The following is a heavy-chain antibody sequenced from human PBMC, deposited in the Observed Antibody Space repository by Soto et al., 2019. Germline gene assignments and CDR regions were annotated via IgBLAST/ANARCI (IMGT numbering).Heavy chain of an antibody. J-gene: IGHJ5*02. CDR3: AKVGVLRTNFRWFDL. V-gene: IGHV3-21*01. D-gene: IGHD2-8*01. Sequence: GGSLRLSCAASGFAFQTYTMEWLRQPPGKGLEWVSSITISGNYIYYADSVKGRFTISRDDGRNSVYLQMNSLRAEDTAVYYCAKVGVLRTNFRWFDLWGQGTLVTVSS. CDR1: GFAFQTYT. CDR2: ITISGNYI.